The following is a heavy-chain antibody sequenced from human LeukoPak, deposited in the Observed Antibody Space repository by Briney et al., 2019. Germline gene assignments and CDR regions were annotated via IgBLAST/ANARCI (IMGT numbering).Heavy chain of an antibody. CDR3: ARGGGRECSSTSCYN. D-gene: IGHD2-2*02. V-gene: IGHV4-34*01. CDR2: INHSGST. CDR1: GGSFSGYY. Sequence: SETLSLTCAVYGGSFSGYYWSWIRQPPGKGLEWIGEINHSGSTNYNPSLKIRVTISVDTSKNQFSLKLSSVTAADTAVYYCARGGGRECSSTSCYNWGQGTLVTVSS. J-gene: IGHJ4*02.